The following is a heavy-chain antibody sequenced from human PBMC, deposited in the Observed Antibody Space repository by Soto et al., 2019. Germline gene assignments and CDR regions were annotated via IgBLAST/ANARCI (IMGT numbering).Heavy chain of an antibody. D-gene: IGHD5-18*01. J-gene: IGHJ6*02. CDR3: ARGKPSGYRFGPRNFFYYGLDV. CDR2: VHPSGST. V-gene: IGHV4-34*01. Sequence: KRSETLSLTCAVFSASLFDHYWALIRHSPYKWLEWIVEVHPSGSTDYNPSLKSRLTLSLDTSKNQFSLKVASVTAADTAVYFCARGKPSGYRFGPRNFFYYGLDVWGPGTTVTVSS. CDR1: SASLFDHY.